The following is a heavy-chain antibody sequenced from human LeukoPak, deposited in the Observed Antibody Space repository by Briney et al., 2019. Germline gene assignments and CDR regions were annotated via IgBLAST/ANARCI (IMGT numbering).Heavy chain of an antibody. J-gene: IGHJ4*02. D-gene: IGHD3-22*01. CDR2: FDPEDGET. CDR1: GYTLTELS. Sequence: ASVKVSCKVSGYTLTELSMHWVRQAPGKGLEWMGGFDPEDGETIYAQKFQGRVIMTEDTSTDTAYMEMSSLRSEDTAVYYCATAADSYYYDSSGYPRPFDYWGQGTLVTVSS. CDR3: ATAADSYYYDSSGYPRPFDY. V-gene: IGHV1-24*01.